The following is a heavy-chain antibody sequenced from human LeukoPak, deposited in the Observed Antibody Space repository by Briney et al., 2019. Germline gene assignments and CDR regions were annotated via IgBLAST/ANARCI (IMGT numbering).Heavy chain of an antibody. J-gene: IGHJ4*02. CDR3: ARRGGSSWHAY. CDR2: IFYSGTA. V-gene: IGHV4-39*01. CDR1: GVSISSSSYY. Sequence: SETLSLTCTVSGVSISSSSYYWDWIRQPPGKGLEWIGSIFYSGTAYYIPSLKSRVTISVDTSKNQFSLNLNSVTAADTAVYYCARRGGSSWHAYWGQGTLVIVSS. D-gene: IGHD6-13*01.